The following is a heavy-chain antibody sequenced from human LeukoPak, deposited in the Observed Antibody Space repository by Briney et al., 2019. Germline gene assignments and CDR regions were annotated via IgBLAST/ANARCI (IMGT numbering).Heavy chain of an antibody. CDR1: AFSFSSYV. CDR2: ISGSGGST. Sequence: GGSLRLSCAASAFSFSSYVMYWVRQAPGKGLEWVSAISGSGGSTYYADSVKGRFTISRDNSKNTLYLQMNSLRAEDTAVYYCAKPLQYYYDSSGYLHWGQGTLVTVSS. J-gene: IGHJ4*02. CDR3: AKPLQYYYDSSGYLH. V-gene: IGHV3-23*01. D-gene: IGHD3-22*01.